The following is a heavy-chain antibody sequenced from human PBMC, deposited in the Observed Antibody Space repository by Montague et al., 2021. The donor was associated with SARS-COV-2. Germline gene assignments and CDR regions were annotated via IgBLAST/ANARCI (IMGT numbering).Heavy chain of an antibody. V-gene: IGHV4-39*02. J-gene: IGHJ4*02. CDR3: ASGMIRGVTTPFDY. Sequence: SETLSLTCSVSSGSIISSGYYWGWIRQPPGKELEWIGNIYYSATTYYNPSLQSRGTIPVDTSKNHLSLRLSSVTAADTAVYFCASGMIRGVTTPFDYWGQGSQVTVSS. D-gene: IGHD3-10*01. CDR1: SGSIISSGYY. CDR2: IYYSATT.